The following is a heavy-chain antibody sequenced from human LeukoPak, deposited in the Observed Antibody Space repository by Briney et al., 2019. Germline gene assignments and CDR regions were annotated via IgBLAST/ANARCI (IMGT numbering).Heavy chain of an antibody. D-gene: IGHD3-10*01. CDR3: ARFDYGSGTFDP. Sequence: PSETLSLTCTVSGGSISSGGYYWSWIRQPPGKGLEWIGYIYYSGSTNYNPSLKSRVTISVDTSKNQFSLKLSSVTAADTAVYYCARFDYGSGTFDPWGQGTLVTVSS. J-gene: IGHJ5*02. CDR1: GGSISSGGYY. V-gene: IGHV4-61*08. CDR2: IYYSGST.